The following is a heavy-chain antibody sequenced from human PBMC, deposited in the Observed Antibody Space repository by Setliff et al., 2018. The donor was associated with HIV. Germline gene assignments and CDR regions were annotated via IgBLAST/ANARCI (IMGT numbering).Heavy chain of an antibody. D-gene: IGHD2-15*01. V-gene: IGHV1-69*13. J-gene: IGHJ6*04. CDR3: ARDSRDIVVVIAPEPEPYYYYGMDV. CDR2: IVPIFGTP. CDR1: GYTFTTFG. Sequence: ASVKVSCKASGYTFTTFGINWVRQAPGQGLEWMGGIVPIFGTPNYAQKFKGRLTITADESTSTVYMELSSLRSEDTAVYFCARDSRDIVVVIAPEPEPYYYYGMDVWGEGTTVTVSS.